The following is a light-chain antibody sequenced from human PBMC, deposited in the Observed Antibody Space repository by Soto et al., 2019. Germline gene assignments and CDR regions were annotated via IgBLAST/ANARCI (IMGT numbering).Light chain of an antibody. CDR1: QNIRSR. Sequence: DFQMTQSPSTLSASVGDRVTITCRASQNIRSRLAWFQQKPGKAPKLLIYDASTLESGVPSRFSGSGSGTEFTLTISSLQPDDFASYYCQHYISYPWTFGRGSKVQI. CDR3: QHYISYPWT. V-gene: IGKV1-5*01. J-gene: IGKJ1*01. CDR2: DAS.